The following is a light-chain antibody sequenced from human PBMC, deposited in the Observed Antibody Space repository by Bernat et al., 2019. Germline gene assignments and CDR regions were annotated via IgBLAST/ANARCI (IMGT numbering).Light chain of an antibody. Sequence: QSALTPPASVSGSPGQSITISCTGTSSDVGGYNYVSWYQQHPGKAPKLMIYDVTHRPSGISNRFSGSKSGNTASLTISGLQAEEEADYYCSSFTTINTYVFGTGTELTVL. J-gene: IGLJ1*01. CDR1: SSDVGGYNY. CDR3: SSFTTINTYV. V-gene: IGLV2-14*03. CDR2: DVT.